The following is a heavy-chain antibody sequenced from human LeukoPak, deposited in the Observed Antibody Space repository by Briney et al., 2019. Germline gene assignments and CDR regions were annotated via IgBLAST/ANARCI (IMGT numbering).Heavy chain of an antibody. CDR1: GGSISNYY. J-gene: IGHJ6*02. CDR2: SYYSGST. Sequence: PSETLSLTCTVSGGSISNYYRSWIRQPPGKGLEWLGYSYYSGSTNYNPSLKSRVTISVETSKNQFTLKVSSVTAADTAVYYCARWSGWSTYGMDVWGQGTTVTVSS. V-gene: IGHV4-59*01. D-gene: IGHD6-19*01. CDR3: ARWSGWSTYGMDV.